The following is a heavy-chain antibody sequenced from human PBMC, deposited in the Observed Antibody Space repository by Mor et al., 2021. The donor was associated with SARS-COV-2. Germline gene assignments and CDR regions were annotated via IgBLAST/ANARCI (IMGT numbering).Heavy chain of an antibody. CDR3: AKGPEWGWTQLWFGFDY. CDR2: GNNK. V-gene: IGHV3-30*02. Sequence: GNNKNYADSVKGRFTISRDNSKNTLYLQVDSLRADDTAVYYCAKGPEWGWTQLWFGFDYWGQGTVVTVSS. D-gene: IGHD5-18*01. J-gene: IGHJ4*02.